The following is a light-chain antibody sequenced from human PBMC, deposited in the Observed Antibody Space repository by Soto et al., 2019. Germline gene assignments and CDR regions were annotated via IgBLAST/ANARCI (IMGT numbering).Light chain of an antibody. CDR2: GAS. J-gene: IGKJ1*01. CDR1: QSVRSDY. CDR3: QQYGSSPRT. Sequence: EIVLTQSPGTLSLSPGERATLSCRASQSVRSDYLAWYQQKPGQAPRLHIYGASTRATGIPDRFTGSGSGTDFTLTIGRLEPEDFAVYYCQQYGSSPRTFGQGTKVEIK. V-gene: IGKV3-20*01.